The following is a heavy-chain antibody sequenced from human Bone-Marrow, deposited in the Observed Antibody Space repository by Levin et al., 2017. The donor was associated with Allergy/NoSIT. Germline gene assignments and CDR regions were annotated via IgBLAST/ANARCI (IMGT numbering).Heavy chain of an antibody. D-gene: IGHD5-12*01. V-gene: IGHV3-21*01. Sequence: GVSLRLSCAASGFTFSSYSMNWVRQAPGKGLEWVSSISSSSSYIYYADSVKGRFTISRDNAKNSLYLQMNSLRAEDTAVYYCARAALRGYSNYYFDYWGQGTLVTVSS. CDR2: ISSSSSYI. CDR1: GFTFSSYS. J-gene: IGHJ4*02. CDR3: ARAALRGYSNYYFDY.